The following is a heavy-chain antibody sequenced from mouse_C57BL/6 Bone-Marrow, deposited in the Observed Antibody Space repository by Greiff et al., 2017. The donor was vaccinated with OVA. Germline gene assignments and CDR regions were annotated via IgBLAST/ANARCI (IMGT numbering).Heavy chain of an antibody. CDR1: GYTFTSYW. Sequence: VQLQQSGAELVKPGASVKLSCKASGYTFTSYWMQWVKQRPGQGLEWIGEIDPSDSYTNYNQKFKGKATLTVDTSSSTAYMQLSSLTSEDSAVYYCARTTLYRGSYWYFDVWGTGTTVTVSS. CDR2: IDPSDSYT. D-gene: IGHD1-1*01. CDR3: ARTTLYRGSYWYFDV. V-gene: IGHV1-50*01. J-gene: IGHJ1*03.